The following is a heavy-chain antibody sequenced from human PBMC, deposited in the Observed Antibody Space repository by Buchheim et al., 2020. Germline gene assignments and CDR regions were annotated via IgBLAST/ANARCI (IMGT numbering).Heavy chain of an antibody. J-gene: IGHJ4*02. CDR2: IVPIFASP. Sequence: QVQLVQSGAEVKKPGSSVKVSCKASGGTFSSYTITWVRQAPGQGLQWMGGIVPIFASPTYAQQFHGRVTITADESTSTAYLELTSLNAEDTAVYYCARGEDYDWGTYRPDFDVWGQGT. CDR1: GGTFSSYT. V-gene: IGHV1-69*01. D-gene: IGHD3-16*01. CDR3: ARGEDYDWGTYRPDFDV.